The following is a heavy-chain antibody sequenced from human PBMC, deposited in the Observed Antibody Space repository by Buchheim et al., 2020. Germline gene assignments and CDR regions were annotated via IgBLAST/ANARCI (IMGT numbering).Heavy chain of an antibody. CDR1: GLTLSNYE. D-gene: IGHD2-8*01. CDR3: ARRYCSDGVCYHPDY. J-gene: IGHJ4*02. V-gene: IGHV3-48*03. Sequence: EVQMVESGGGLVQPGGSLRLSCAASGLTLSNYEMNWLRQAPGKGLEWISYISSGGDTMYYADTVFYADSVKGRFTISRDNANNSLHLQMNFLRAEDTAIYYCARRYCSDGVCYHPDYWGQG. CDR2: ISSGGDTM.